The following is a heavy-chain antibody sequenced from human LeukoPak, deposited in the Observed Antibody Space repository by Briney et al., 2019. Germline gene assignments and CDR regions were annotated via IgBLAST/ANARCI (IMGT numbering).Heavy chain of an antibody. D-gene: IGHD2-2*01. CDR2: IYPGNSET. V-gene: IGHV5-51*01. CDR3: ARGRYCDSTSCQRFDS. Sequence: GESLKIPCKGAGYTFTGYWVAWVRQMPGKGLEWMDIIYPGNSETRYSPSVQGQVTTSVDNSITTAYLQWSSLKASDTAMYYCARGRYCDSTSCQRFDSWGQGTLVTVSS. J-gene: IGHJ4*02. CDR1: GYTFTGYW.